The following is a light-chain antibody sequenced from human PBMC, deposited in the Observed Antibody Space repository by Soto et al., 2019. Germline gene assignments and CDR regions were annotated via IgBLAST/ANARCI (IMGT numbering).Light chain of an antibody. V-gene: IGKV1-5*03. J-gene: IGKJ1*01. Sequence: DIQMTQSPSTLSASVGDRITITCRASQTVSTWLAWYQQKPGKAPKLLIYRASSLESGVPSRFSGSGSGTEFTLTISSLQPDDFATYYCKQYHTYWTFGQGTKVEIK. CDR3: KQYHTYWT. CDR2: RAS. CDR1: QTVSTW.